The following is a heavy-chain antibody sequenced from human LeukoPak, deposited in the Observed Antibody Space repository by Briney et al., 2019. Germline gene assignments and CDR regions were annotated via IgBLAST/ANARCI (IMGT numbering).Heavy chain of an antibody. J-gene: IGHJ1*01. CDR1: GFTLDKYW. D-gene: IGHD2-21*01. CDR3: ARGRHIAL. CDR2: IEGDGNKK. V-gene: IGHV3-7*01. Sequence: GGSLRLSCAASGFTLDKYWMNWVRQAPGKGLEWVANIEGDGNKKNYVDSVKGRFTISRDNVKNSPYLQMDSLRAEDTAVYYCARGRHIALWGQGTLVTVSS.